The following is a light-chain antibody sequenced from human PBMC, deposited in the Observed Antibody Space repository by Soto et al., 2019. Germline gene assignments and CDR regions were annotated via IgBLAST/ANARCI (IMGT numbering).Light chain of an antibody. CDR2: GAS. V-gene: IGKV3-20*01. CDR1: QSVSRY. J-gene: IGKJ2*01. CDR3: MQYGSSPYT. Sequence: EIVLTQSPDILSLSPGERDTLSCRASQSVSRYLNWFQHKPGQAPMLLIYGASSRATGIPDRFSGSGSGTDFTLTISRLEPEDFAVFYCMQYGSSPYTFGPGTKLQIK.